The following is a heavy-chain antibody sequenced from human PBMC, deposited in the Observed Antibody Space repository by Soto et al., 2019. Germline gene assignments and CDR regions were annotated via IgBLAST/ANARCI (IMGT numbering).Heavy chain of an antibody. CDR3: ARDITDFWSGYTERVYGTDV. CDR1: GFIFSDYG. Sequence: GGSLRLSCVVSGFIFSDYGFHWVRQAPGKGLEWVAVISYDGTNKNYADSVKGRFTTSRDNSKNTVFMQMNSLRSEDTAVYYCARDITDFWSGYTERVYGTDVWGQGTTVTVSS. J-gene: IGHJ6*02. D-gene: IGHD3-3*01. CDR2: ISYDGTNK. V-gene: IGHV3-30-3*01.